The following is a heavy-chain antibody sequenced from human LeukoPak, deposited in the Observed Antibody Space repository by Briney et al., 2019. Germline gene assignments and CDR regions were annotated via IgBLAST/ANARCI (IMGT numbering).Heavy chain of an antibody. CDR2: IIPIFGTA. CDR1: GGTFSSYA. CDR3: ASWCRPEYDFWSGYYKDDYYYYMDV. Sequence: ASVKVSCRASGGTFSSYAISWVRQAPGQGLEWMGGIIPIFGTANYAQKFQGRVTITADESTSTAYMELSSLRSEDTAVYYCASWCRPEYDFWSGYYKDDYYYYMDVWGKGTTVTVFS. D-gene: IGHD3-3*01. J-gene: IGHJ6*03. V-gene: IGHV1-69*01.